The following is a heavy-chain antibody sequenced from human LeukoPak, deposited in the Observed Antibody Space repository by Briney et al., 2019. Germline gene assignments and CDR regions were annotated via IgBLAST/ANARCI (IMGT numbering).Heavy chain of an antibody. J-gene: IGHJ5*02. V-gene: IGHV4-38-2*01. CDR3: ARGLRGTMIVVVNRWFDP. D-gene: IGHD3-22*01. Sequence: PSETLSLTCAVSGYSISSGYYWGWIRQPPGKGLEWIGNMYHSGSTHYNPSLKSRVTISVDTSKNQFSLKLSSVTAADTAVYYCARGLRGTMIVVVNRWFDPWGQGTLVTVSS. CDR1: GYSISSGYY. CDR2: MYHSGST.